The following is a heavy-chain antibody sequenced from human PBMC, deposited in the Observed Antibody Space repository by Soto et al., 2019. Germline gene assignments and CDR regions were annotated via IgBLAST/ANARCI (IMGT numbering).Heavy chain of an antibody. CDR3: ARYYYDSSGYYGLPPRRNGMDV. Sequence: SETLSLTCAVYGGSFSGYYWSWIRQPPGKGLEWIGEINHSGSTNYNPSLKSRVTISVDTSKNQFSLKLSSVTAADTAVYYCARYYYDSSGYYGLPPRRNGMDVWGQGTTVTV. CDR2: INHSGST. J-gene: IGHJ6*02. V-gene: IGHV4-34*01. CDR1: GGSFSGYY. D-gene: IGHD3-22*01.